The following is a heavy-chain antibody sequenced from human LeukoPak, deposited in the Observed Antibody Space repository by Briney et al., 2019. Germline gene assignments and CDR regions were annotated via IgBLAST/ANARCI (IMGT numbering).Heavy chain of an antibody. Sequence: SETLSLTCTVSGGSISSYYWSWIRQPPGKGLEWIGYIYYSGSTNYNPSLKSRVTISVDTSKNQFSLKLSSVTAADTAVYYCARGQRYYDTLFDYWGQGTLVTVSS. D-gene: IGHD3-9*01. CDR1: GGSISSYY. CDR3: ARGQRYYDTLFDY. J-gene: IGHJ4*02. V-gene: IGHV4-59*01. CDR2: IYYSGST.